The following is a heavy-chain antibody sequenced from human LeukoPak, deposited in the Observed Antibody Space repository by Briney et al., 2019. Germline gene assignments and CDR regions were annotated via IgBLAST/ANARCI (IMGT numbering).Heavy chain of an antibody. V-gene: IGHV3-33*08. CDR1: GFTFSSFG. J-gene: IGHJ4*02. D-gene: IGHD2-15*01. Sequence: AGSLRLSCAASGFTFSSFGMHWVRQAPGKGLEWVALIWYDGSNKNYADSVKGRFTISRDNSKNTLYLQMNSLQAEDTGFYFCARQKDPGSLDYWGQGSLVTVSS. CDR2: IWYDGSNK. CDR3: ARQKDPGSLDY.